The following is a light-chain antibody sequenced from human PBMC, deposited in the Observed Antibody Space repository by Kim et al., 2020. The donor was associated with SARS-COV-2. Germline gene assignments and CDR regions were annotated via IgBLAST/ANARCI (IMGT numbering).Light chain of an antibody. CDR1: SSNIGAGYD. CDR3: QSYDSSLSGYV. V-gene: IGLV1-40*01. Sequence: GGTISCTGSSSNIGAGYDVHWYQQLPGTAPKHLIYGNSNRPSGVPDRFSGSKSGTSASLAITGLQAEDEADYYCQSYDSSLSGYVFGTGTKVTVL. J-gene: IGLJ1*01. CDR2: GNS.